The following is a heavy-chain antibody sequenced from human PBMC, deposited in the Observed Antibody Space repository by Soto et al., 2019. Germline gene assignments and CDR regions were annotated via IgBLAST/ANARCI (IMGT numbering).Heavy chain of an antibody. CDR3: AAVDSGYSY. V-gene: IGHV1-18*01. CDR2: NTGYNGNT. D-gene: IGHD5-12*01. Sequence: ASVKVSCKASGYTFSDYGIGWVRQAPGQGLEWMGWNTGYNGNTNYAQKLQGRVTMTRDTSTSTAYMELSSLRSEDTAVYYCAAVDSGYSYWGQGTLVTVSS. CDR1: GYTFSDYG. J-gene: IGHJ4*02.